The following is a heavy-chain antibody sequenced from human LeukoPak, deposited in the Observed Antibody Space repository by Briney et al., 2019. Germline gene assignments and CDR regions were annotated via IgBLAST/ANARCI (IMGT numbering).Heavy chain of an antibody. CDR2: ISSSGSTI. Sequence: PGGSLRLSCAASGFSFSDYYMSWIRQAAGKGLEWVSYISSSGSTIYYADPVKGRFTISRDNAKNSLYLQMNSLRAEDTAVYYCARPYYGRTYYYGLDVWGQGTTVTVSS. V-gene: IGHV3-11*01. CDR1: GFSFSDYY. D-gene: IGHD3-10*02. J-gene: IGHJ6*02. CDR3: ARPYYGRTYYYGLDV.